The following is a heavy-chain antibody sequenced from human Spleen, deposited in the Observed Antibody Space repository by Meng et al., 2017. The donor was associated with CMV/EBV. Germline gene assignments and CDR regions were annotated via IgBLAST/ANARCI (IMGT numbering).Heavy chain of an antibody. CDR2: ITWDGGDS. CDR1: GFTFADYT. CDR3: AKDHCSSSSCYFDY. V-gene: IGHV3-43D*03. D-gene: IGHD2-2*01. J-gene: IGHJ4*02. Sequence: GGSLRLSCVTSGFTFADYTMYWVRQGPGKGLEWVSLITWDGGDSFYADSVKGRFTISRDNSKNSLYLQMNSLRPEDTALYYCAKDHCSSSSCYFDYWGQGTLVTVSS.